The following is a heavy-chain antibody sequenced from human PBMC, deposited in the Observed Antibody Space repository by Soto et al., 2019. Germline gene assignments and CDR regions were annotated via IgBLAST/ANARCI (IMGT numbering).Heavy chain of an antibody. V-gene: IGHV3-23*01. Sequence: GGSLRLSCAASGFTFSSYAMSWVRQAPGKGLEWVSAISGSGGSTYYADSVKGRFTISRDNSKNTLYLQMNSLRAEDTAVYYCAKGVYDSYGYRAFDYWGQGTLVTVSS. CDR1: GFTFSSYA. J-gene: IGHJ4*02. D-gene: IGHD5-18*01. CDR2: ISGSGGST. CDR3: AKGVYDSYGYRAFDY.